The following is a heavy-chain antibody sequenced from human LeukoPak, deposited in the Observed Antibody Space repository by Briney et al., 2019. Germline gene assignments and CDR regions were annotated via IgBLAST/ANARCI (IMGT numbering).Heavy chain of an antibody. CDR2: INAGNGNT. V-gene: IGHV1-3*01. CDR3: ARIQTPQGGMDV. Sequence: GASVKVSCKASGYTFTSYAMHWVRQAPGQRLEWMGWINAGNGNTKYSQKFQGRVTITRDTSASTAYMELSSLRSEDTAVYYCARIQTPQGGMDVWGQGTTVTVSS. CDR1: GYTFTSYA. J-gene: IGHJ6*02.